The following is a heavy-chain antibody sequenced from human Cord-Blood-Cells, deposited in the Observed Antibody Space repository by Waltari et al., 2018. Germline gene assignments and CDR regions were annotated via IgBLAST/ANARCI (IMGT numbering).Heavy chain of an antibody. CDR1: GFTFSNAW. Sequence: EVQLVESGGGLVKPGGSLRLSCAASGFTFSNAWMSWVSQAPGKGLEWVVRIKSNTDGGTTDDAAPVKGRFTISRDESKNTLYLQMTSLKTEDTAVYYCTTVGVDYWGQGTLVTVSS. CDR3: TTVGVDY. CDR2: IKSNTDGGTT. V-gene: IGHV3-15*01. J-gene: IGHJ4*02. D-gene: IGHD3-16*01.